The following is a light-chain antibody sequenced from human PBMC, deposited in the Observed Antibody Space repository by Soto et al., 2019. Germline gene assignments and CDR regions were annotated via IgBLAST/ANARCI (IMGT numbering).Light chain of an antibody. CDR2: NVS. V-gene: IGLV2-14*01. J-gene: IGLJ1*01. CDR3: SSYTSSSTYV. CDR1: SSDIGGYNS. Sequence: QSALTQPASVSGSPVQSIAISCTGTSSDIGGYNSVSWYQQHPGKAPKLMIYNVSNRPSGVSDRFSGSKSGNTASLTISWLQAEDEADYYCSSYTSSSTYVFGTGTKVTLL.